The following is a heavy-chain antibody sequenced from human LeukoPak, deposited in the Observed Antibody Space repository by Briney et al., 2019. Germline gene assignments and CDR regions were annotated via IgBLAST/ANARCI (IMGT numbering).Heavy chain of an antibody. CDR3: ASGGYSYGDFDS. D-gene: IGHD5-18*01. CDR2: INPKNGNT. V-gene: IGHV1-2*02. J-gene: IGHJ4*02. CDR1: GYTFTDHH. Sequence: ASVKVSCKTSGYTFTDHHMHWVRQAPGPGLESMGWINPKNGNTNYGQKFQGRVTMTRDTSISTAYMELSSLTSDDTAIYYCASGGYSYGDFDSWGQGALVTVSS.